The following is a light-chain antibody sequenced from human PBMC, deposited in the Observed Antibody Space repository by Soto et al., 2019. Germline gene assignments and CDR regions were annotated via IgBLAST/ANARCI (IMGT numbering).Light chain of an antibody. J-gene: IGLJ1*01. CDR3: CSYAGSSTWV. Sequence: QSALTQPASVSGSPGQSITISCTGTSSDVGSYNLVSWYQQHPGKVPKIMIYEASKRPSGAPNRFSGSKSGNTASLTISGLQAEDEADYYCCSYAGSSTWVFGPGTKLTVL. CDR1: SSDVGSYNL. CDR2: EAS. V-gene: IGLV2-23*01.